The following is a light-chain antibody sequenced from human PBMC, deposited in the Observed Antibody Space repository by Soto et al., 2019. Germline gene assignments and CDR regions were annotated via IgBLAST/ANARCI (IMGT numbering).Light chain of an antibody. J-gene: IGLJ1*01. Sequence: QSALTQPASVSGSPEQSIAISCTGTSGDVGGYDYVSWYQQHPDKAPKLMIYEVTKRPSWVSNRFSGSKSGNTASLTISGLQPEDEADYYCSSHTSGSTRVFGSGTKLTVL. CDR2: EVT. CDR1: SGDVGGYDY. CDR3: SSHTSGSTRV. V-gene: IGLV2-14*01.